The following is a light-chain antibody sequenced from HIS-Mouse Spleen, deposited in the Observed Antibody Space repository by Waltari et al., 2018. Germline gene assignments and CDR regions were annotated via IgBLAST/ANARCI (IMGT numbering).Light chain of an antibody. CDR2: EGS. CDR3: CSYAGSSTFDWV. V-gene: IGLV2-23*03. CDR1: SSDVGSYNL. J-gene: IGLJ3*02. Sequence: QSALTQPASVSGSPGQSITISCTGTSSDVGSYNLVPWYQQNPGKAPKLMIYEGSNRPSGVSNRFSGSKSGNTASLTISGLQAEDEADYYCCSYAGSSTFDWVFGGGTKLTVL.